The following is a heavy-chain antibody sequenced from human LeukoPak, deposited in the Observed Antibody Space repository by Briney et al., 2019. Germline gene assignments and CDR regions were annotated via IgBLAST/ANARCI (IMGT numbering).Heavy chain of an antibody. Sequence: PGGSLRLSCAASGFTFSSYAMHWVRQAPGKGLEWVAVISYDGSNKYYADSVKGRFTISRDNSKNTLYLQMNSLRAEDTAVYYCARESLAAPFDYWGQGTLVTVSS. CDR1: GFTFSSYA. CDR3: ARESLAAPFDY. V-gene: IGHV3-30-3*01. J-gene: IGHJ4*02. D-gene: IGHD6-19*01. CDR2: ISYDGSNK.